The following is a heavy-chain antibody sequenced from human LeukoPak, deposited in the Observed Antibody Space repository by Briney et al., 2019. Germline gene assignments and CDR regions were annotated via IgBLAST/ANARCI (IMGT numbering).Heavy chain of an antibody. Sequence: PGGSLRLSCAASGFTFSMYAMSWDRQAPGKGLEWVSGMSARSGDTYYADSVKGRFTISRDNSNNMLYLEMNSLTAEDTALYHCAKDGRFTYAHDAFEIWGQGTTVTVSS. J-gene: IGHJ3*02. D-gene: IGHD5-18*01. CDR3: AKDGRFTYAHDAFEI. V-gene: IGHV3-23*01. CDR2: MSARSGDT. CDR1: GFTFSMYA.